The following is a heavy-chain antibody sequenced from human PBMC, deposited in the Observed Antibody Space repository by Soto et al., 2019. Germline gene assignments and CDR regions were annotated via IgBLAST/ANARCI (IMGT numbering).Heavy chain of an antibody. J-gene: IGHJ5*02. CDR2: ISPNTGGT. CDR1: GYTVTGYH. D-gene: IGHD1-1*01. CDR3: ARGSPGTNWFDP. V-gene: IGHV1-2*02. Sequence: QVQLVQSGAEVKKPGASVKVSCLPSGYTVTGYHIHWVRQAPGQGLEWMGWISPNTGGTQYVEKYRDRVTMTRDTSSSMVYMDLTRLTSDDTAIYYCARGSPGTNWFDPWGQGTLVTVSS.